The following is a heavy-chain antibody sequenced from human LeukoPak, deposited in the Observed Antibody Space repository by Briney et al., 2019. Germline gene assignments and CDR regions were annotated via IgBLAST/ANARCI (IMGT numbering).Heavy chain of an antibody. V-gene: IGHV3-30*03. D-gene: IGHD2-15*01. CDR1: GFTFSSYG. CDR2: LSYDGSNK. J-gene: IGHJ1*01. Sequence: QTGRSLRLSCAASGFTFSSYGMHWVRQAPGKGLEWVAVLSYDGSNKYYADSVKGRFTISRDNSKNTLYLQMNSLGAEDTAVYYCARPQHSDIVVVVAATRSFQHWGQGTLVTVSS. CDR3: ARPQHSDIVVVVAATRSFQH.